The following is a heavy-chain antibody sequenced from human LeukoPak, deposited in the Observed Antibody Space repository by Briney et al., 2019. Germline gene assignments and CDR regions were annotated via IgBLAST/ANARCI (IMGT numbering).Heavy chain of an antibody. CDR2: IYDSGST. J-gene: IGHJ5*02. CDR1: GGSFSGYY. D-gene: IGHD3-16*01. V-gene: IGHV4-34*01. Sequence: SSETLSLTCAVYGGSFSGYYWSWIRQPPGKGLEWIGSIYDSGSTYYNPSLKSRVTISVDTSKNQFSLKLNSVTAADTAVYYCARHYGPWGQGTLVTVSS. CDR3: ARHYGP.